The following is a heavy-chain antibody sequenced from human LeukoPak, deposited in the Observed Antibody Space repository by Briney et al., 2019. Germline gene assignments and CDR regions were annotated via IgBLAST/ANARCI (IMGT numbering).Heavy chain of an antibody. Sequence: GGSLRLSCAASGFTFDDYAMHWVGQPPGKGLEGVSGISWNSGSIGYADSVKGRFTISRDNAKNSRYLQMNSLRAEDMALYYCAKGTNSGPSDDAFDIWGQGTMVTVSS. CDR1: GFTFDDYA. D-gene: IGHD4-23*01. CDR2: ISWNSGSI. CDR3: AKGTNSGPSDDAFDI. J-gene: IGHJ3*02. V-gene: IGHV3-9*03.